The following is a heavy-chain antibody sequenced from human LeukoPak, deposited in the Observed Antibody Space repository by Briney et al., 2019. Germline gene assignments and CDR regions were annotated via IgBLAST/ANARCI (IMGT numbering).Heavy chain of an antibody. V-gene: IGHV3-15*05. CDR3: ARGKYGGYFIDY. CDR1: GFTFSNAW. CDR2: IKSKTDGGTT. Sequence: GSLRLSCAASGFTFSNAWMSWVRQAPGKGLEWVGRIKSKTDGGTTDYAAPVKGRFTISRDNAKNTVYLQMNSLRAEDTAVYYCARGKYGGYFIDYWGQGTLVTVSS. D-gene: IGHD5-12*01. J-gene: IGHJ4*02.